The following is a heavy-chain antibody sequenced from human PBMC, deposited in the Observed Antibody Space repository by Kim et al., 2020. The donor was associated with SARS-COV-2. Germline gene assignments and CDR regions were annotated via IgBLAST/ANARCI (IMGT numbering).Heavy chain of an antibody. Sequence: SETLSLTCAVSGGSISSSNWWSWVRQPPGKGLEWIGEIYHSGSTNYNPSLKSRVTISVDKSKNQFSLKLSSVTAADTAVYYCARGIRTYYDFWSGYYPYYYYGMDVWGQGTTVTVSS. J-gene: IGHJ6*02. CDR2: IYHSGST. CDR3: ARGIRTYYDFWSGYYPYYYYGMDV. D-gene: IGHD3-3*01. V-gene: IGHV4-4*02. CDR1: GGSISSSNW.